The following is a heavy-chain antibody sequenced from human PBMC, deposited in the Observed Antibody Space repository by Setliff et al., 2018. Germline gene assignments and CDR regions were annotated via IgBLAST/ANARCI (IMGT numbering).Heavy chain of an antibody. CDR2: VYTNGGS. J-gene: IGHJ6*02. CDR3: ARANKKLDV. Sequence: SETLSLTCTVSGGSISSGSYYWSWIRHPAGKGLEWIGRVYTNGGSDYNPFLKSRVSISLDTSKNQFSLKLISVTAADTAVYYCARANKKLDVWGQGATVTVS. CDR1: GGSISSGSYY. V-gene: IGHV4-61*02.